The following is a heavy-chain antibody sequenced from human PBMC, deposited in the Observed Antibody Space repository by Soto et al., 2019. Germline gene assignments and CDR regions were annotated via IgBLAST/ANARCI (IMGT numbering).Heavy chain of an antibody. CDR1: GFTFSSHW. Sequence: EVQLVESGGGLVQPGGSLRLSCAASGFTFSSHWMHWVRQAPGKGLMWVSRINSDGSSTSYAESVKGRFTISRDNAKNTVFLEMNSLIAEDSAVYCCARGVPDSAGSWYWGRGVPLRVS. J-gene: IGHJ4*02. V-gene: IGHV3-74*01. CDR2: INSDGSST. CDR3: ARGVPDSAGSWY. D-gene: IGHD3-3*01.